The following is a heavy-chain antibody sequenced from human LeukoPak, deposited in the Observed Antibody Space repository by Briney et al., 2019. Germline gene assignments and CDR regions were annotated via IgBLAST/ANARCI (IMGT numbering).Heavy chain of an antibody. J-gene: IGHJ2*01. CDR3: ARVPRGDGYVHWYFDL. Sequence: PSETLSLTCAVYSGPFSGFYWSWIRQPPGKGLEWIGDINHRGSTNYNPSLKSRVTISVDTSKNQFSLKLSSVTAADTAVYYCARVPRGDGYVHWYFDLWGRGTLVTVSS. D-gene: IGHD3-16*01. V-gene: IGHV4-34*01. CDR1: SGPFSGFY. CDR2: INHRGST.